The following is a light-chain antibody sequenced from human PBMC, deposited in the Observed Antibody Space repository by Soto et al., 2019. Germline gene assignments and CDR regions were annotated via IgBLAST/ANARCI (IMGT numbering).Light chain of an antibody. CDR1: SSDVCAYDF. CDR3: SSYTSSSTRV. J-gene: IGLJ1*01. CDR2: EVS. Sequence: QSALTQHASVSGSPGQSITISCTGTSSDVCAYDFVSWYQQHPDKAPKLMIYEVSNRPSGVSNRFSGSKSVNTATLTISGLQAEDEADYYCSSYTSSSTRVFGTGTKLTVL. V-gene: IGLV2-14*03.